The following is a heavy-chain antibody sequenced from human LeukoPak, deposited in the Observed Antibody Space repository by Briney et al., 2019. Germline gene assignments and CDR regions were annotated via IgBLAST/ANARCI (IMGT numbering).Heavy chain of an antibody. CDR2: MNPNSGNT. J-gene: IGHJ6*02. CDR1: GYTFTSYD. V-gene: IGHV1-8*01. Sequence: ASVKVSCKASGYTFTSYDINWVRQATGQGLEWMGWMNPNSGNTGYAQKFQGRVTMTRNTSISTAYMELSSLRSEDTAVYYCARVRSGYYYHGMDVWGQGTTVTVSS. D-gene: IGHD4-17*01. CDR3: ARVRSGYYYHGMDV.